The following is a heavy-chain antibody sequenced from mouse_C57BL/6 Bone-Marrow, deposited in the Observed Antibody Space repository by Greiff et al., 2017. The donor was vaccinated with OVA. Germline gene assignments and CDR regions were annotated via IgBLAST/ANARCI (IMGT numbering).Heavy chain of an antibody. CDR2: ISYDGSN. V-gene: IGHV3-6*01. CDR1: GYSITSGYY. CDR3: ARDVGITTVGYYAMDY. Sequence: EVQLQQSGPGLVKPSQSLSLTCSVTGYSITSGYYWNWIRQFPGNKLEWMGYISYDGSNNYNPSLKNRISITRDTSKNQFFLKLNSVTTEDTATYYCARDVGITTVGYYAMDYWGQGTSVTVSS. J-gene: IGHJ4*01. D-gene: IGHD1-1*01.